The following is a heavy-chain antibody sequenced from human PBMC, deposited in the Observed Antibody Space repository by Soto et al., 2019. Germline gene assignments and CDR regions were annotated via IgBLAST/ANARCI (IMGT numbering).Heavy chain of an antibody. CDR1: GYTFTSYG. Sequence: ASVKVSCKASGYTFTSYGISWVRQAPGQGLEWMGWISAYNGNTNYAQKLQGRVTMTTDTSTSTAYMELRSLRSDDTAVYYCARANPLDYDILTGYYRIYYYGMDVWGQGTTVTVS. CDR2: ISAYNGNT. V-gene: IGHV1-18*01. D-gene: IGHD3-9*01. CDR3: ARANPLDYDILTGYYRIYYYGMDV. J-gene: IGHJ6*02.